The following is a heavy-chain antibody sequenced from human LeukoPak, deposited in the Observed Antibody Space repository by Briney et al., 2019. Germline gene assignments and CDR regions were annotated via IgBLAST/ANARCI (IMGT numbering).Heavy chain of an antibody. J-gene: IGHJ4*02. CDR2: IYYTGTT. D-gene: IGHD3-9*01. V-gene: IGHV4-59*01. CDR1: GGSFSTYY. CDR3: ASGGLVSRYLDH. Sequence: SETLSLTCAVSGGSFSTYYWSWIRQPPGKGLEWIGFIYYTGTTNYNPSLKSRVTISVDTSKNQFSLKLSSVTAADTAVYYCASGGLVSRYLDHWGQGTLVTVSS.